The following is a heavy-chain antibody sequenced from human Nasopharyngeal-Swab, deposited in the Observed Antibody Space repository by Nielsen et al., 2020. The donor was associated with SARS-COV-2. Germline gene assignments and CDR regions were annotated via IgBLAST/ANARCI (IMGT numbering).Heavy chain of an antibody. CDR1: GFTFSSYS. CDR2: ISSSSTI. CDR3: ARDVVVETYYYYYMDV. J-gene: IGHJ6*03. Sequence: GESLKISCAASGFTFSSYSMNWVRQAPGEGLEWVSYISSSSTIYYADSVKGRFTISRDNAKNSLYLQMNSLRAEDTAVYYCARDVVVETYYYYYMDVWGKGTTVTVSS. D-gene: IGHD2-2*01. V-gene: IGHV3-48*01.